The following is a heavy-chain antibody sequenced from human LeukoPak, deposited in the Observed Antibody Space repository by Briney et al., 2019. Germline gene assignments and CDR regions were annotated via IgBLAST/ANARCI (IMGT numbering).Heavy chain of an antibody. Sequence: MSWVRQXXGKGLEWVSAISGSGGSTYYADSVKGRFTISRDNSKNTLYLQMNSLRAEDTAVYYCAKSQQLWFGELLEGFDFWGQGTLVTVSS. CDR3: AKSQQLWFGELLEGFDF. V-gene: IGHV3-23*01. CDR2: ISGSGGST. J-gene: IGHJ4*02. D-gene: IGHD3-10*01.